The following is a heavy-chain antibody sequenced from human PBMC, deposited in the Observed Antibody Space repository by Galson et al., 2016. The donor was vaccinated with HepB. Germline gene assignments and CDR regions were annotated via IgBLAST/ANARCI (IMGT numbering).Heavy chain of an antibody. CDR3: TTSLVYYFDY. CDR1: GFTFSGSA. V-gene: IGHV3-73*01. Sequence: SLRLSCAASGFTFSGSAIHWVRQAPGKGLEWVGRIRSKASNSATAYAASVQGRFTISRDDSKNTAYLKMNSLKPEDTAVYYCTTSLVYYFDYWGQGTRVTVSS. J-gene: IGHJ4*02. D-gene: IGHD2-21*01. CDR2: IRSKASNSAT.